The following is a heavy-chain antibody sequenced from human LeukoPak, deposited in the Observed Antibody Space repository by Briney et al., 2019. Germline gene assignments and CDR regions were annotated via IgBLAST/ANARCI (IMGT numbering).Heavy chain of an antibody. V-gene: IGHV4-34*01. CDR3: AIEGTLLFGRRKGGFDY. D-gene: IGHD3-10*01. Sequence: SETLSLTCAVFGCSFSGYYWRWIRQPPGNGLEWIGEINHSGSTNYNPSLKSRVTISADTTNNQFPLKLSFVISADTAVYYSAIEGTLLFGRRKGGFDYGSQGTLVTVP. J-gene: IGHJ4*02. CDR1: GCSFSGYY. CDR2: INHSGST.